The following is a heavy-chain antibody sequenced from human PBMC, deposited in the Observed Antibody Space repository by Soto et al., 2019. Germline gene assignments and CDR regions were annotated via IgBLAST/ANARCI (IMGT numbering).Heavy chain of an antibody. CDR1: GFTFEDYS. CDR3: TKRRSARPGFDAFDL. Sequence: GGSLRLSCVASGFTFEDYSLHWVRQVPGKGLEWVAGISGNSGSSGYADSVRGRFTVSRDNAKNSLFLQMSSLSPEDTALYYCTKRRSARPGFDAFDLWGQGTMVTVS. V-gene: IGHV3-9*01. CDR2: ISGNSGSS. D-gene: IGHD3-10*01. J-gene: IGHJ3*01.